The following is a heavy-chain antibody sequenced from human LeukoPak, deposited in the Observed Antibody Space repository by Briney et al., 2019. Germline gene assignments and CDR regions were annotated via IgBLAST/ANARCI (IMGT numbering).Heavy chain of an antibody. CDR1: GGTFSSYA. Sequence: ASVKVSCNASGGTFSSYAISWVREAPAQGLEWMGGIIPIFGTANYAQKFQGRVTITADESTSTAYMELSSLRSEDTAVYYCAISGYSYGYSYFDYWGQGTLVTVSS. CDR2: IIPIFGTA. J-gene: IGHJ4*02. V-gene: IGHV1-69*13. CDR3: AISGYSYGYSYFDY. D-gene: IGHD5-18*01.